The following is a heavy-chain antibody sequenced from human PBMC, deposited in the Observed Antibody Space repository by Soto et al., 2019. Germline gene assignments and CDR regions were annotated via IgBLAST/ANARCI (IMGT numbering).Heavy chain of an antibody. CDR1: GGSISSGGYY. Sequence: QVQLQESGPGLVKPSQTLSLTCTVSGGSISSGGYYWSWIRQHPGKGLEWIGYIYYSGSTYYNPSLKSRVTISVDTSKNQFSLKLSSVTAADTAVYYCARDARDSGYDPELYFDYWGQGTLVTVSS. J-gene: IGHJ4*02. CDR2: IYYSGST. D-gene: IGHD5-12*01. CDR3: ARDARDSGYDPELYFDY. V-gene: IGHV4-31*03.